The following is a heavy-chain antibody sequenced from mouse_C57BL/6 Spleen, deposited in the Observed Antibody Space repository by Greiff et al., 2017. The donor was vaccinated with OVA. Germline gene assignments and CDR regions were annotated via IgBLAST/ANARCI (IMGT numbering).Heavy chain of an antibody. CDR1: GYTFTSYW. D-gene: IGHD1-1*01. CDR3: AKGGTVRTNYAMDY. V-gene: IGHV1-64*01. CDR2: IHPHSGST. Sequence: QVQLQQPGAELVKPGASVKLSCTASGYTFTSYWMHWVKQRPGQGLEWIGMIHPHSGSTNYNEKFKSKATLTVDTSSSTAYLQLSSLTSEDSAVDYCAKGGTVRTNYAMDYWGQGTSVTVSS. J-gene: IGHJ4*01.